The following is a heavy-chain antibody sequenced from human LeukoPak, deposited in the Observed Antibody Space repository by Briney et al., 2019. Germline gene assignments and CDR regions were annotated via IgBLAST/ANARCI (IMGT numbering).Heavy chain of an antibody. CDR3: ARKPGYYGSGSYYNRGNWFDP. V-gene: IGHV4-34*01. Sequence: SETLSLTCAVYGGSFSGFYWSWIRQPQGKGLEWIAEINHSGSTNFNPSLKSRVTISVDTSKNQFSLKLSSVTAADTAVYYCARKPGYYGSGSYYNRGNWFDPWGQGTLVTVSS. CDR2: INHSGST. J-gene: IGHJ5*02. CDR1: GGSFSGFY. D-gene: IGHD3-10*01.